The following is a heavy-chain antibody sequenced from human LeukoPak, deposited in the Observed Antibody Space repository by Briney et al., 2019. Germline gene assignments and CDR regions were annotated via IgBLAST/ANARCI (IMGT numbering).Heavy chain of an antibody. Sequence: SETLSLTCAVYGGSFSGYYWSWIRQPPGKGLGWIGEINHSGGTNYNPSLKSRVTISVDTSKNQFSLKLSSVTAADTAVYYCARGRSWYGDSYFDYWGQGTLVTVSS. V-gene: IGHV4-34*01. J-gene: IGHJ4*02. CDR3: ARGRSWYGDSYFDY. D-gene: IGHD4-17*01. CDR2: INHSGGT. CDR1: GGSFSGYY.